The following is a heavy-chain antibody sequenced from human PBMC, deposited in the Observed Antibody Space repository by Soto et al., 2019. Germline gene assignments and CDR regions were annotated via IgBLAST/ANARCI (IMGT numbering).Heavy chain of an antibody. CDR1: GDSVSSNRAG. J-gene: IGHJ5*01. D-gene: IGHD2-8*01. Sequence: PSQTLSLTRDISGDSVSSNRAGWSWIRQSPSRGLEWLGRTYYRSKWFNDYAVSVKGRISINPDTSNNQFSLQLNSVTPDDTAVYYCARLIGNSWLDSWGQGTLVTVSS. CDR3: ARLIGNSWLDS. V-gene: IGHV6-1*01. CDR2: TYYRSKWFN.